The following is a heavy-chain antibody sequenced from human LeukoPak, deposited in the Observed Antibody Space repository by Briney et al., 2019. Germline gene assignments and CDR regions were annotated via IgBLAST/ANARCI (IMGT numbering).Heavy chain of an antibody. J-gene: IGHJ4*02. V-gene: IGHV3-53*01. CDR2: LYSGGST. Sequence: GGSLRLSCAASGFSFSTYSMIWVRQAPGKGLEWVSILYSGGSTYYADSVKGRFTISRDNSKNTLYLQMNSLRAEDTAVYYCARDRPFDYWGQGTLVTVSS. CDR3: ARDRPFDY. CDR1: GFSFSTYS.